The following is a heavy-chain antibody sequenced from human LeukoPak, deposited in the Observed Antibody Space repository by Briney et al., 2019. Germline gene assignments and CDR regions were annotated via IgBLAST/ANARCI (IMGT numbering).Heavy chain of an antibody. CDR1: GFTFSSYA. V-gene: IGHV3-23*01. J-gene: IGHJ4*02. CDR2: IIGSGSST. Sequence: GGSLRLSCAASGFTFSSYAMSWVRQSPGKGLEWVSAIIGSGSSTYYADSVKGRFTISRDNSKNTLFLQMNSLRAEDTAVYYCAKDRAQQLVLDFWGQGTLVTVSS. CDR3: AKDRAQQLVLDF. D-gene: IGHD6-13*01.